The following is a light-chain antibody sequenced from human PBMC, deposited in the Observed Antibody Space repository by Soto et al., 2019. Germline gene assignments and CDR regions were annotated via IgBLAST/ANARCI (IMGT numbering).Light chain of an antibody. J-gene: IGLJ3*02. Sequence: QSVLTQPPSVSAAPGQTVTISCSGSSSNIGNNYVSWYQQLPGTAPKLLIYENNKRPSGIPDRFSGSKSGTSATLGITGLQTGDEADHYCGTWDSSLSVHWVFGGGTKVTVL. CDR1: SSNIGNNY. V-gene: IGLV1-51*02. CDR3: GTWDSSLSVHWV. CDR2: ENN.